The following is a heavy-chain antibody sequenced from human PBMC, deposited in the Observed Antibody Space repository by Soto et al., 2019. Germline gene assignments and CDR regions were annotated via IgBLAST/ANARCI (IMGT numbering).Heavy chain of an antibody. J-gene: IGHJ4*02. CDR2: VFYSGST. CDR3: SRVGGYYGDYPNFDY. V-gene: IGHV4-59*01. Sequence: ETLSLTCIFSVISISPFYWTWIRQPPGRGLEWIGNVFYSGSTNYNPSLNSRVTMLVDRSRNQVSLRLTSVTAADTAVYFCSRVGGYYGDYPNFDYWGQGILVTVSS. D-gene: IGHD4-17*01. CDR1: VISISPFY.